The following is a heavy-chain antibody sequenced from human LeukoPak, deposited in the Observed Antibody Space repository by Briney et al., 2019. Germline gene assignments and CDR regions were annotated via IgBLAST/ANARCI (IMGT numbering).Heavy chain of an antibody. V-gene: IGHV3-33*01. J-gene: IGHJ4*02. CDR3: ARDLRYSGSDY. CDR2: IWYDGSNK. Sequence: GGSLRLSCAASGFIFSSYGMHWVRQAPGKGLEWVAVIWYDGSNKYYADSVKGRFTISRDNSENTLYLQMNSLRAEDTAIYYCARDLRYSGSDYWGQGTLVTVS. D-gene: IGHD1-26*01. CDR1: GFIFSSYG.